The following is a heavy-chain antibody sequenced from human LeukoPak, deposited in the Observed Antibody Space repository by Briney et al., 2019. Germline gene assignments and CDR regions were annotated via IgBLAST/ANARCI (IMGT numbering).Heavy chain of an antibody. CDR2: ISAYNGNT. J-gene: IGHJ4*02. V-gene: IGHV1-18*01. Sequence: ASVKVSCKASGYTFTSYGISWVRQAPGQGLEWMGWISAYNGNTNYAQKLQGRVTMTTDTSTSTAYMELRSLRSDDTAVYHCARERVQLWLPQDTSNDYWGQGTLVTVSS. D-gene: IGHD5-18*01. CDR3: ARERVQLWLPQDTSNDY. CDR1: GYTFTSYG.